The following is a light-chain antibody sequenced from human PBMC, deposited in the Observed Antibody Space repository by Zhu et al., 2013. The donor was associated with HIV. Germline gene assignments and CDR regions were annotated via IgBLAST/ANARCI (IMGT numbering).Light chain of an antibody. Sequence: SYELTQPPSVSVAPGKSARITCGGNNIVRKSVHWYQQKAGQAPVLVVYDDTDRPSGIPERFSGSNSGNTATLTISRVEAGDEADYYCQVWDDSTDHVVFGGGTTLTVL. V-gene: IGLV3-21*03. J-gene: IGLJ2*01. CDR3: QVWDDSTDHVV. CDR1: NIVRKS. CDR2: DDT.